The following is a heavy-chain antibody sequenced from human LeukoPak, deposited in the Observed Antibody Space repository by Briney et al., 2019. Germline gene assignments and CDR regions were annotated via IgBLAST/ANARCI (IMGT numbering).Heavy chain of an antibody. J-gene: IGHJ4*02. V-gene: IGHV3-53*01. D-gene: IGHD6-13*01. CDR3: ARVLSAAVDY. CDR1: GFTVSSNY. Sequence: GGSLRLSCAASGFTVSSNYMSWVRQAPGKGLEWVSVIYSGGNTYYADSVKGRFTISRDNCKNTLYLQMNSLRAEDTAVYYCARVLSAAVDYWGQGTLVTVSS. CDR2: IYSGGNT.